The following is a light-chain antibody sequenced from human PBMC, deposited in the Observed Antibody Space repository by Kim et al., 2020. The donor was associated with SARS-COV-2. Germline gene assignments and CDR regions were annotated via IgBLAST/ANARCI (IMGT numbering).Light chain of an antibody. CDR2: RDN. CDR1: SNNVGDQG. J-gene: IGLJ3*02. V-gene: IGLV10-54*01. CDR3: SAWDSSLSVWV. Sequence: RTTATPPCPGNSNNVGDQGAAWLQHHQGHPPKLLSYRDNNRPSGISERLSASRSGNTASLTITGLQPEDEADYYCSAWDSSLSVWVFGGGTQLTVL.